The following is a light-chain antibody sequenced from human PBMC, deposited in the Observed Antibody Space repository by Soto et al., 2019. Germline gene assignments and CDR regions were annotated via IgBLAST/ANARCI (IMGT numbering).Light chain of an antibody. Sequence: QSVLTRPPSASRAAGEAVSISCTGTSSDVGEYNVSWYQQHPGKAPKIMIYEVSRRPSGVPDRFSGSKAGNTASLTVSGLQAEDEADYYCCSYGGSSNYVFGTGTKVTVL. J-gene: IGLJ1*01. CDR2: EVS. CDR1: SSDVGEYN. V-gene: IGLV2-8*02. CDR3: CSYGGSSNYV.